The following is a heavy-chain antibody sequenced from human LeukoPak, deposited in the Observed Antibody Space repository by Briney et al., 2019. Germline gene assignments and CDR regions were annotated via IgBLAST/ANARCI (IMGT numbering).Heavy chain of an antibody. V-gene: IGHV3-15*04. J-gene: IGHJ4*02. CDR3: TAGIGDY. CDR2: IETKADGGTT. CDR1: GFTFSNAW. Sequence: GGSLRLSCAASGFTFSNAWMSWVCQAPGEWLEWVGRIETKADGGTTQYAAPVKGRFTILRDDSKNTLYLQMNSLKTEDTAVYYCTAGIGDYWGQGSLVTVSS.